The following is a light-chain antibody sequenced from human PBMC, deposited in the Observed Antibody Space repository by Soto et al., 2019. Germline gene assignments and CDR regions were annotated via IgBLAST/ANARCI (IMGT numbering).Light chain of an antibody. J-gene: IGKJ5*01. CDR1: QRLLHNDGKTY. Sequence: DILLTQTPHSLSVIPGQAASISCTSAQRLLHNDGKTYLFWYLQKPGQPPQLLIYEVSKRFSGVPDRFSGSGSGTDFTLQISRVAAEDVGTYYCLQSLQLPVTFGQGTRLDMK. V-gene: IGKV2D-29*01. CDR2: EVS. CDR3: LQSLQLPVT.